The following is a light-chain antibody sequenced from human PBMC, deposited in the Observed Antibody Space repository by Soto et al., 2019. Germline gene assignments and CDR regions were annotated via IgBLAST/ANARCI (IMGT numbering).Light chain of an antibody. CDR2: GAS. Sequence: IAMTHSPATLSVSPGERAALHCRASQGIGSTLAWYRQQPGQDPGLLIYGASSRATGIPDRFSGSGSGTDFTLTISRLEPGDFAVYYCQQYGSSLTFGGGTKVDIK. J-gene: IGKJ4*01. CDR1: QGIGST. CDR3: QQYGSSLT. V-gene: IGKV3-20*01.